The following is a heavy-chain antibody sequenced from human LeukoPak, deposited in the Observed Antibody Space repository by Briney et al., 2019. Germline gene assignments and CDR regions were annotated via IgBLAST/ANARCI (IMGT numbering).Heavy chain of an antibody. D-gene: IGHD6-19*01. V-gene: IGHV1-46*01. CDR1: GYTFTSYY. CDR3: ARAFNQWPVVDY. J-gene: IGHJ4*02. CDR2: INPSGGST. Sequence: GASVKVSCKASGYTFTSYYMHWVRQAPGQGFEWMGIINPSGGSTSYAQKFQGRVTMTRDTSTSTVYMELSSLRSEDTAVYYCARAFNQWPVVDYWGQGTLVTVSS.